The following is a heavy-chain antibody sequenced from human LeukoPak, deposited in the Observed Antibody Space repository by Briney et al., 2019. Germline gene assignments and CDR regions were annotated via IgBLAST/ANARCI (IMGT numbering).Heavy chain of an antibody. V-gene: IGHV3-30*01. J-gene: IGHJ4*02. Sequence: GRPLRLSCAASGFTFSSYAMHWVRQAPGKGLEWVAVISYDGSNKYYADSVKGRFTISRDNSKNTLYLQMNSLRAEDTAVYYCARDRGEWLLLYYFDYWGQGTLVTVSS. CDR3: ARDRGEWLLLYYFDY. CDR1: GFTFSSYA. CDR2: ISYDGSNK. D-gene: IGHD3-22*01.